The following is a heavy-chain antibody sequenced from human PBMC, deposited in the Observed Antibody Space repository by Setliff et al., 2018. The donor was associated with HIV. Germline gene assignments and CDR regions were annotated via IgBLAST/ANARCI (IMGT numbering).Heavy chain of an antibody. CDR1: RASIGSNSYF. Sequence: PSETLSLTCTVSRASIGSNSYFWGWIRQPPGKGLEWIGNIYYTGNTYYNPSLQSRVTISLDTSKNQFSLKLSSVTAADTAVYYCARHDTEYSSYPIDYWGQGNLVTVSS. J-gene: IGHJ4*02. D-gene: IGHD6-6*01. CDR3: ARHDTEYSSYPIDY. CDR2: IYYTGNT. V-gene: IGHV4-39*01.